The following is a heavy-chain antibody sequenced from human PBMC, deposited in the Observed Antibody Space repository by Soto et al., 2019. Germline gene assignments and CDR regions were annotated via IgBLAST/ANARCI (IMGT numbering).Heavy chain of an antibody. CDR1: GGTFSTYA. Sequence: QVQLVQSGAEMKKPGSSLKVSCQVSGGTFSTYAITWVRQAPGQGLEWMGGILPIFGTPNYAQKFLGRVTFTADESTTTAYMELSSLRSEDTAVYYCASSTAAPYYFDYWGQGTLVTVSS. V-gene: IGHV1-69*12. CDR3: ASSTAAPYYFDY. CDR2: ILPIFGTP. D-gene: IGHD2-2*01. J-gene: IGHJ4*02.